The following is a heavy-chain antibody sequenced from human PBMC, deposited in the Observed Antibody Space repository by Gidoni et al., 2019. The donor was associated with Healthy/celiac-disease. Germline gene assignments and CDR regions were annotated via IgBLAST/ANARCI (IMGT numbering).Heavy chain of an antibody. CDR3: ARVPHHFQTTVDY. CDR1: GGSCSSYA. Sequence: QVPLVPSGAEVKQPGSSVKVSCKASGGSCSSYAISWVRQAPGQGLEWMGRIILILGIANYEQKCQGRVTITADKSTSTAYMELSSLRSEDTAVYYCARVPHHFQTTVDYWGQGTLVTVSS. CDR2: IILILGIA. J-gene: IGHJ4*02. V-gene: IGHV1-69*09. D-gene: IGHD4-4*01.